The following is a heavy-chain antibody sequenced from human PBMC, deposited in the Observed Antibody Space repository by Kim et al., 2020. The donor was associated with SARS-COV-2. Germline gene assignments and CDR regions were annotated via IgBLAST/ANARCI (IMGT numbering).Heavy chain of an antibody. V-gene: IGHV3-11*01. D-gene: IGHD3-22*01. CDR1: GFTFSDYY. CDR2: ISSSGSTI. J-gene: IGHJ4*02. CDR3: ARIRLTNYYDSSGHPWHYFDY. Sequence: GGSLRLSCAASGFTFSDYYMSWIRQAPGKGLEWVSYISSSGSTIYYADSVKGRFTISRDNAKNSLYLQMNSLRAEDTAVYYCARIRLTNYYDSSGHPWHYFDYWGQGTLVTVSS.